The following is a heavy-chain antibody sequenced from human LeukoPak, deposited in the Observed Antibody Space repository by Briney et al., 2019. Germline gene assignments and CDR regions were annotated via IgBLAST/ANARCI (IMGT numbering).Heavy chain of an antibody. CDR2: ISYDGNNK. D-gene: IGHD3-10*01. J-gene: IGHJ2*01. Sequence: GRPLRLSCAASGFTFSNYAMHWVRQAPGKGLEWVAVISYDGNNKYYADSVKGRFTISRDNSKNTLYLQMNSLRAEDTASYYCARDRATRYFDLWGRGTLVTVSS. V-gene: IGHV3-30-3*01. CDR1: GFTFSNYA. CDR3: ARDRATRYFDL.